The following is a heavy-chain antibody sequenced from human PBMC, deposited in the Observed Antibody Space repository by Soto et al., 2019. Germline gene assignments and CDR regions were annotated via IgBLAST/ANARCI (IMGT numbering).Heavy chain of an antibody. CDR1: GDSISRGYY. D-gene: IGHD2-2*03. CDR3: ERTANVGYYPYF. V-gene: IGHV4-38-2*01. J-gene: IGHJ4*01. CDR2: IYHSGTT. Sequence: PETLCLTCAVSGDSISRGYYWAWIRQPPGKGLEWIGSIYHSGTTYYNPSLKSRVTISVDTSKNQFSLKLSSVTAAESAVYYCERTANVGYYPYF.